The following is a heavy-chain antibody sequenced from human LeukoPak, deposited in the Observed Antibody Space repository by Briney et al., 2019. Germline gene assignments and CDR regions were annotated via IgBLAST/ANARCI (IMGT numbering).Heavy chain of an antibody. J-gene: IGHJ4*02. CDR1: GFTFSSYS. Sequence: PGGSLRLSCAASGFTFSSYSMNWVRQAPGKGLEWVSSISSSSSYIYYADSVKGRFTISRDNAKNSLYLQMNSLRAEDTAVYYCARDGKEGYYYAYWGQGTLVTVSS. D-gene: IGHD3-10*01. CDR2: ISSSSSYI. CDR3: ARDGKEGYYYAY. V-gene: IGHV3-21*01.